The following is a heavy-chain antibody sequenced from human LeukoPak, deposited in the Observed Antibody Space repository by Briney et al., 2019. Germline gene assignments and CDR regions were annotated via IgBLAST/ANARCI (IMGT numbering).Heavy chain of an antibody. V-gene: IGHV3-23*01. D-gene: IGHD4-17*01. J-gene: IGHJ4*02. Sequence: GGSLRLSCATSGFAFSNTGMTWVRQAPGRGLEWVSTISPTGEGTHYADSVKGRFTISRDNSKNTLSLEMNSLRADDTATYYCARDAGGAWPFDYWGQGTRVIVSS. CDR1: GFAFSNTG. CDR2: ISPTGEGT. CDR3: ARDAGGAWPFDY.